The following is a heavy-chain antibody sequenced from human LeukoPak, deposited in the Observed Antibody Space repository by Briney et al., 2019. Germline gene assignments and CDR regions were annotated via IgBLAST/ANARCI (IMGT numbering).Heavy chain of an antibody. CDR1: GYTFTGYY. Sequence: ASVKVSCKASGYTFTGYYMHWVRQAPGQGLEWMGWINPNSGGTNYAQKLQGRVTMTTDTSTSTAYMELRSLRSDDTAVYYCARVNGGSYLGEPPNWFDPWGQGTLVTVSS. V-gene: IGHV1-2*02. D-gene: IGHD1-26*01. CDR3: ARVNGGSYLGEPPNWFDP. J-gene: IGHJ5*02. CDR2: INPNSGGT.